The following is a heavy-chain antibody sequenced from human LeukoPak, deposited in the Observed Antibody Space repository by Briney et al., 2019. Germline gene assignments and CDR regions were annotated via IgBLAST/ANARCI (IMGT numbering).Heavy chain of an antibody. CDR1: GFTFSNYG. J-gene: IGHJ4*02. V-gene: IGHV3-30*18. CDR3: AKDPRRYSRTGGYFDY. Sequence: GGSLRLSCAASGFTFSNYGMHWVRQAPGKGLEWVSFISYDGSNKYYADSVKGRFTISRDNSKNTLYLQMISLRTEGTAVYYCAKDPRRYSRTGGYFDYWGQGTLVTVSS. D-gene: IGHD6-13*01. CDR2: ISYDGSNK.